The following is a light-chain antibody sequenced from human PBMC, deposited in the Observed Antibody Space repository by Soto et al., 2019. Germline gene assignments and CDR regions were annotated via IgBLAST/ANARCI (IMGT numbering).Light chain of an antibody. CDR1: SSDVGAYNS. CDR3: SSYTISSPYV. CDR2: DVS. V-gene: IGLV2-14*01. J-gene: IGLJ1*01. Sequence: QSVLTQPASVSGSPGQSITISCTGTSSDVGAYNSVSWYQQHPGKAPKLMIYDVSNRPSGVSNRFSGSKSGTTASLTISGLQAEDEADYYCSSYTISSPYVFGTGTKVTVL.